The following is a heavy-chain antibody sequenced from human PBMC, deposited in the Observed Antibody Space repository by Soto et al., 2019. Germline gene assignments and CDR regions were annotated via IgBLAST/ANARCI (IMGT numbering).Heavy chain of an antibody. V-gene: IGHV1-18*01. Sequence: GASVKVSCKASGYTFTSYGISWVRQAPGQGLEWMGWISAYNGNTNYAQKLQGRVTMTTDTSTSTAYMELRSLRSDDTAVYYCARDLWLLSRYYYGMDVWGQGTTVTVSS. CDR1: GYTFTSYG. CDR3: ARDLWLLSRYYYGMDV. CDR2: ISAYNGNT. J-gene: IGHJ6*02. D-gene: IGHD5-12*01.